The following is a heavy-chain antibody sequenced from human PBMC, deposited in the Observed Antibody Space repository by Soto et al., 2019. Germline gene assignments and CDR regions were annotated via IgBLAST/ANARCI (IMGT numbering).Heavy chain of an antibody. CDR3: ARNKITRIFDY. CDR1: GGSFSGYY. Sequence: PSETLSLTCAVYGGSFSGYYWTWIRQPPGTGLEWIGEINHSGSTNYNPSLKSRVTISVDTSKNQFSLKLTSVTAADTAVYYCARNKITRIFDYWGQGTLVTAS. J-gene: IGHJ4*02. D-gene: IGHD3-10*01. V-gene: IGHV4-34*01. CDR2: INHSGST.